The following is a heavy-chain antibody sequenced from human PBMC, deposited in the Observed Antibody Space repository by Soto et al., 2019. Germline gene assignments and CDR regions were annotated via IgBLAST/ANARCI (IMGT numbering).Heavy chain of an antibody. J-gene: IGHJ4*02. D-gene: IGHD4-17*01. Sequence: EVQLLESGGGLVQPGGSLRLSCAASGFTFSTYAMSWVRQAPGKGLEWVSAISGSGGNSTFYGDSVKGRFTISRDNSKNTLYLQMNSLRPEDTGVYFCARRLATTVSALGYWGQGALVTVSS. CDR2: ISGSGGNST. V-gene: IGHV3-23*01. CDR1: GFTFSTYA. CDR3: ARRLATTVSALGY.